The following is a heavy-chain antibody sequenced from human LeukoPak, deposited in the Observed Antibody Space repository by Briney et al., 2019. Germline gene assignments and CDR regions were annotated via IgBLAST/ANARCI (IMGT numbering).Heavy chain of an antibody. D-gene: IGHD1-7*01. CDR2: INHSGST. CDR1: GGSFSGYY. Sequence: PSETLSLTCAVYGGSFSGYYWSWIRQPPGKGLEWIGEINHSGSTNYNPSLKSRVTVSVDASKNQYSLKLSSVTAADTAVYYCAVGWNYGYWGQGTLVTVSS. CDR3: AVGWNYGY. J-gene: IGHJ4*02. V-gene: IGHV4-34*01.